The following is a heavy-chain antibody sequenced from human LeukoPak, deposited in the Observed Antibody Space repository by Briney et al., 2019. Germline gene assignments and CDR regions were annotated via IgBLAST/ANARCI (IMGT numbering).Heavy chain of an antibody. CDR3: ARGRRAGELVVDY. CDR1: GGSISSYY. J-gene: IGHJ4*02. Sequence: SETLSLTCTVSGGSISSYYWRWLRQPAGKGLEWIGRIYTSGSTNYNPSLKSRVTMSVDTSKNQFSLKLSSVTAADTAVYYCARGRRAGELVVDYWGQGTLVTVSS. V-gene: IGHV4-4*07. CDR2: IYTSGST. D-gene: IGHD3-10*01.